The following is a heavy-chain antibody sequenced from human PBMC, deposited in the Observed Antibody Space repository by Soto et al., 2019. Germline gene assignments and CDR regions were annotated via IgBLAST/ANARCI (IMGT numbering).Heavy chain of an antibody. J-gene: IGHJ5*02. Sequence: QVQLVQSGAEMKNPGASVKVSCKASGYTFTSYGISWVRQAPGQGLEWMGWISGFNDDTNHAQKLQGRVTMTKDTSTSTAYMELRSLKSDETAVYYCARSGSYYPARNWFCPWGQGTLVTVSS. D-gene: IGHD3-10*01. CDR3: ARSGSYYPARNWFCP. CDR2: ISGFNDDT. CDR1: GYTFTSYG. V-gene: IGHV1-18*01.